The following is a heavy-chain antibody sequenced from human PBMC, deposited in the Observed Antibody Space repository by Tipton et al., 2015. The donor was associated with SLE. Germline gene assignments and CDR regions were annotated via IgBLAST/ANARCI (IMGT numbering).Heavy chain of an antibody. Sequence: SLRLSCAASGFTFSRYAMHWVRQAPGKGLEWVSDISGSGGRTYYADSVKGRFTISRDNSKSTLYLQMNSLRAEDTAVYYCAKFFAAGIVVVLPGEDSWGQGTLVSVSS. V-gene: IGHV3-23*01. CDR3: AKFFAAGIVVVLPGEDS. CDR1: GFTFSRYA. CDR2: ISGSGGRT. D-gene: IGHD3-22*01. J-gene: IGHJ4*02.